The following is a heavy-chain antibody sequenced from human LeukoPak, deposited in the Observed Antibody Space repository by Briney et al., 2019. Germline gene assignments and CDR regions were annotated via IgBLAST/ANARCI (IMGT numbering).Heavy chain of an antibody. Sequence: GESLRLSCAASGFTVSSNYMSWVRQAPGKGLEWVANIKQDGSAKPYVDSVKGRFTISRDNAKNSLFLQMNSLRAEDTAVYYCARDNGWSADFWGQGTLVTVSS. J-gene: IGHJ4*02. V-gene: IGHV3-7*03. D-gene: IGHD2-15*01. CDR2: IKQDGSAK. CDR1: GFTVSSNY. CDR3: ARDNGWSADF.